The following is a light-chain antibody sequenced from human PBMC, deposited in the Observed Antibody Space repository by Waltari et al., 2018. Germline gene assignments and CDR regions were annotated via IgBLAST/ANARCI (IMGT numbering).Light chain of an antibody. Sequence: QSVLTQPPSVSGAPGQRVTISCPGSRTNIGAGYDLQWYQQLPGTAPKLIIYDTTTRPSGVPDRFSGSKSGASASLAITGLQPEDEADYFCQSYDSTLSVLYVFGTGTKVTVL. V-gene: IGLV1-40*01. CDR1: RTNIGAGYD. CDR3: QSYDSTLSVLYV. CDR2: DTT. J-gene: IGLJ1*01.